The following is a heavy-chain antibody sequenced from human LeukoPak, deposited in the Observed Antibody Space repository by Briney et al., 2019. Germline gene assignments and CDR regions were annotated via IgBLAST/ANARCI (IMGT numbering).Heavy chain of an antibody. CDR1: GFTFSTYA. CDR3: AKDTAATPYFFDY. J-gene: IGHJ4*02. Sequence: PGGSLILCCAASGFTFSTYAMNWVRPAPGKGLEWVSGASGSGDGGSTHYADSVKGRFTISRDNSKSTLYLQMNSLRAEDTAVYYCAKDTAATPYFFDYWGQGTLVTVAS. CDR2: ASGSGDGGST. D-gene: IGHD2-2*01. V-gene: IGHV3-23*01.